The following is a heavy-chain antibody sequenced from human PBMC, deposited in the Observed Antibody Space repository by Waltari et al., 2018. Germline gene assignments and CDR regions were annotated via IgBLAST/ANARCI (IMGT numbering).Heavy chain of an antibody. V-gene: IGHV3-9*01. CDR1: GFTFDDYA. Sequence: EVQLVESGGGLVQPGRSLRLSCAASGFTFDDYAMHWVRQAPGKGLGWVSGISWNSGSIGYADSVKGRFTISRDNAKNSLYLQMNSLRAEDTALYYCAKGPSSGWYYFDYWGQGTLVTVSS. CDR2: ISWNSGSI. J-gene: IGHJ4*02. CDR3: AKGPSSGWYYFDY. D-gene: IGHD6-19*01.